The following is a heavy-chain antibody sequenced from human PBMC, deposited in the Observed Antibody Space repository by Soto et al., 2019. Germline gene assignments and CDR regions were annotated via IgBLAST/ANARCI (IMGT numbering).Heavy chain of an antibody. CDR1: GITISNYP. V-gene: IGHV3-23*01. J-gene: IGHJ4*02. CDR2: ISGSGDRT. CDR3: VRDDGGYPSTAPH. D-gene: IGHD3-22*01. Sequence: EVQLLESGGGLVQPGGSLRLSCAASGITISNYPMSWVRQAPGKGLDWVSGISGSGDRTYYADSAKGRFTISKDISRNSLSLQLDGLGVEDTAVYFCVRDDGGYPSTAPHWGQGTLVTVSS.